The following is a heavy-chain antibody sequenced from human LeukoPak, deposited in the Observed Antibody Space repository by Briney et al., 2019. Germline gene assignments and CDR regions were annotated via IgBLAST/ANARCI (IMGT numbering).Heavy chain of an antibody. CDR1: GGSISSSSYY. J-gene: IGHJ4*02. CDR3: AILSRPRAFDY. CDR2: IYYSGST. V-gene: IGHV4-39*01. Sequence: SETLSLTCTVSGGSISSSSYYWGWIRQPPGKGLEWIGSIYYSGSTYYNPSLKSRVTISVDTSKNQFSLKLSAVTASDTAVVYYAILSRPRAFDYWGQGTLVTVSS.